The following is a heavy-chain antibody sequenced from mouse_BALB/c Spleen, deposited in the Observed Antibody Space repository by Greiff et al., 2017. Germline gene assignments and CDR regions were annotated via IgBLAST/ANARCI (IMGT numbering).Heavy chain of an antibody. D-gene: IGHD1-1*01. J-gene: IGHJ4*01. Sequence: VQLQQSGPGLVAPSQSLSITCTVSGFSLTGYGVNWVRQPPGKGLEWLGMIWGDGSTDYNSALKSRLSISKDNSKSQVFLKMNSLQTDDTARYYCARGYYYGSSPYYAMDYWGQGTSVTVSS. CDR2: IWGDGST. V-gene: IGHV2-6-7*01. CDR3: ARGYYYGSSPYYAMDY. CDR1: GFSLTGYG.